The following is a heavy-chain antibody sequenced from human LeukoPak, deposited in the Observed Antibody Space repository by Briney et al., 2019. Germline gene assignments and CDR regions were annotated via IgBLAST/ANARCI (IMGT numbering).Heavy chain of an antibody. V-gene: IGHV2-5*01. D-gene: IGHD1-1*01. J-gene: IGHJ3*02. CDR3: AHGPTWERRGWAFDI. CDR1: GFSLSTSGVG. Sequence: SGPTLVKPTQTLTLTCTFSGFSLSTSGVGVGWIRQPPGKALEWLALIYWNDDKRYSPSLKSRLTITKDTSKNQVVLTMTNMDPVDTATYYCAHGPTWERRGWAFDIWGQGTMVTVSS. CDR2: IYWNDDK.